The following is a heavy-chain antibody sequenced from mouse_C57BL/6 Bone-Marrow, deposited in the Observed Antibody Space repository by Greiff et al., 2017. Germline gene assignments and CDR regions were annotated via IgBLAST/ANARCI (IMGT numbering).Heavy chain of an antibody. Sequence: EVKLMESEGGLVQPGSSMKLSCTASGFTFSDYYMAWVRQVPEKGLEWVANINYDGSSTNYLASLKSRFIISRDTAKNTLYLQMSSLKSEDTATYYCARERYYGSSSYYFDYWGQGTTLTVSS. CDR1: GFTFSDYY. CDR3: ARERYYGSSSYYFDY. V-gene: IGHV5-16*01. J-gene: IGHJ2*01. D-gene: IGHD1-1*01. CDR2: INYDGSST.